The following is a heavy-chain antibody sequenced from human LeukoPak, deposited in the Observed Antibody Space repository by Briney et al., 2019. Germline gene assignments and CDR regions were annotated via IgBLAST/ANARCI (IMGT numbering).Heavy chain of an antibody. D-gene: IGHD1-1*01. Sequence: HPGGSLRLSCAASGFTFSSYAMHWVRQAPGKGLEWVAVISYDGSNKYYADSVKGRFTISGDNAKNTVYLQMNGLRAEDTTVYYCATVSEYWGQGTLVTVSS. CDR3: ATVSEY. J-gene: IGHJ4*02. CDR2: ISYDGSNK. CDR1: GFTFSSYA. V-gene: IGHV3-30*04.